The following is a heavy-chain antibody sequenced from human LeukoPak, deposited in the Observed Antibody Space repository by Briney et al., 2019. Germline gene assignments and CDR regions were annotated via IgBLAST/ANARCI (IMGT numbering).Heavy chain of an antibody. CDR2: ISSSSSYI. Sequence: GRSLRLSCAASGFTFSSYSMNWVRQAPGKGLEWVSSISSSSSYIYYADSVKGRFTISRDNAKNSLYLQMNSLRAEDTAVYYCARRVVVVVAATPGIFSYYMDVWGKGTTVTISS. CDR1: GFTFSSYS. J-gene: IGHJ6*03. V-gene: IGHV3-21*01. D-gene: IGHD2-15*01. CDR3: ARRVVVVVAATPGIFSYYMDV.